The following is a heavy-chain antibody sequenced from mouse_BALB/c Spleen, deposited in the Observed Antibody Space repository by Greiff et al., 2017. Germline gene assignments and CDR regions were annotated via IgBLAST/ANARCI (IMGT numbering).Heavy chain of an antibody. CDR3: TRRYGYFAY. D-gene: IGHD2-2*01. V-gene: IGHV5-6-4*01. Sequence: EVQRVESGGGLVKPGGSLKLSCAASGFTFSSYTMSWVRQTPEKRLEWVATISSGGSYTYYPDSVKGRFTISRDNAKNTLYLQMSSLKSEDTAMYYCTRRYGYFAYWGQGTLVTVSA. CDR1: GFTFSSYT. CDR2: ISSGGSYT. J-gene: IGHJ3*01.